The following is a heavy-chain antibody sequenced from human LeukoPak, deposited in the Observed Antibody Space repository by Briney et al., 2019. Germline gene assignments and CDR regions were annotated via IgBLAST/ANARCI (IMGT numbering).Heavy chain of an antibody. J-gene: IGHJ4*02. D-gene: IGHD5-18*01. V-gene: IGHV3-30-3*01. CDR2: ISYDGSNK. CDR1: GFTFSSYA. CDR3: ARDSGYSYGTPYYFDY. Sequence: GGSLRLSCAASGFTFSSYAMHWVRQAPGKGLEWVAVISYDGSNKYYADSVKGRFTISRDNSKNTLYLQMNSLRAEDTAVYYCARDSGYSYGTPYYFDYWGQGTLVTVSS.